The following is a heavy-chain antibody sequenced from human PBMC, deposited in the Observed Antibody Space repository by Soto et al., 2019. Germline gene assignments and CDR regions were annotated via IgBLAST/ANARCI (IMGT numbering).Heavy chain of an antibody. V-gene: IGHV4-30-4*01. CDR1: GASIHNGGYF. CDR2: IHNSGSP. J-gene: IGHJ5*02. Sequence: SETLSLTCSVSGASIHNGGYFWSWIRQSPEKGLEWIGHIHNSGSPYNNPSLRSRVTISADTSMNQFSLELSSVTAADTAVYYCARSTGGYSYGFGWFDPWGQGTLVTVSS. CDR3: ARSTGGYSYGFGWFDP. D-gene: IGHD5-18*01.